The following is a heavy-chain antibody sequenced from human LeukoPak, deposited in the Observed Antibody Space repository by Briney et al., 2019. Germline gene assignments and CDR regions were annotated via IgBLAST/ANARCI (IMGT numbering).Heavy chain of an antibody. CDR1: GYTFPSYF. CDR3: AREGLADRWFDP. J-gene: IGHJ5*02. V-gene: IGHV1-46*01. D-gene: IGHD2-15*01. CDR2: INPTGGST. Sequence: ASVKVSCKASGYTFPSYFMHWVRQAPGQGLEWMGIINPTGGSTTYAQKFQGRVTMTRDTSTSTVYMELSSLRSEDTAVYYCAREGLADRWFDPWGQGTLVTVSS.